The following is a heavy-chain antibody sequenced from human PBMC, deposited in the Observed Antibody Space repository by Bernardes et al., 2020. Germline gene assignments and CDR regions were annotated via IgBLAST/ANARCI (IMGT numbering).Heavy chain of an antibody. J-gene: IGHJ4*02. V-gene: IGHV3-48*03. Sequence: GGSLRLSCAASGFTFSNYEMNWVRQAPGKGLEWVSYISSSGTTKYKADSVKGRFTVSRDNAKNSLYLQMNSLRAEDTAVYYCAGRYFDWLREPLRGYFFDSWGQGALVTVSS. D-gene: IGHD3-9*01. CDR3: AGRYFDWLREPLRGYFFDS. CDR1: GFTFSNYE. CDR2: ISSSGTTK.